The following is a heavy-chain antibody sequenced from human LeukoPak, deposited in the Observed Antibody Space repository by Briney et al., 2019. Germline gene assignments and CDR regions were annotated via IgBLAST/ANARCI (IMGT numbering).Heavy chain of an antibody. V-gene: IGHV3-7*05. Sequence: GGSLRLSCAASGFTFSSYWMSWVRQAPGKGLEWVANTKQDGSEKYYVDSVKGRFTISRDNAKNSLYLQMNSLRAEDTAVYYCARPLRDGYNFDAFDIWGQGTMVTVSS. D-gene: IGHD5-24*01. CDR1: GFTFSSYW. CDR3: ARPLRDGYNFDAFDI. CDR2: TKQDGSEK. J-gene: IGHJ3*02.